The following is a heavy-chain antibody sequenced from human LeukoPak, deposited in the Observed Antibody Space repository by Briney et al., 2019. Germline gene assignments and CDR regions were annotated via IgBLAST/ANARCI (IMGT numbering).Heavy chain of an antibody. CDR1: GYSIRSGYY. D-gene: IGHD4-23*01. V-gene: IGHV4-38-2*01. CDR2: IYQSGST. CDR3: AREIDYGGNFD. Sequence: SETLSLTCAVSGYSIRSGYYWGWIRQPPGKGLEWIGSIYQSGSTYYNPSLESRVTISVDTSKNQFSLKLSSVTAADTAVYYCAREIDYGGNFDWGQGTLVTVSS. J-gene: IGHJ4*02.